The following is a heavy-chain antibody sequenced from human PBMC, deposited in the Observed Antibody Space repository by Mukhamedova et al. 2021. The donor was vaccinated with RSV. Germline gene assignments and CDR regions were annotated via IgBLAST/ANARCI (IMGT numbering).Heavy chain of an antibody. Sequence: GFTFSNHGMHWVRQAPGKGLEWVAVIWSDGTTKFYGDSVKGRFSIPRDNVKDTRYRQMNNLRADDTGVYYCARFDY. CDR2: IWSDGTTK. J-gene: IGHJ4*01. V-gene: IGHV3-33*01. CDR1: GFTFSNHG. CDR3: ARFDY.